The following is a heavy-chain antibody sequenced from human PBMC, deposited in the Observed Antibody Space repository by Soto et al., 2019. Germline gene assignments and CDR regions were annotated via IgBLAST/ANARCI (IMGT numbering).Heavy chain of an antibody. Sequence: EVQLLESGGGLVQPGGSLRLSCAASGFSFSSYPMTWVRQAPGKGLEWVSVISGSGTNTYYAESVKGRFTISRDSSQNTLYLQMNSLRAEDTAVYYCAKEKPTTTCFDSWGQGTLVTVSS. D-gene: IGHD1-1*01. CDR2: ISGSGTNT. CDR1: GFSFSSYP. J-gene: IGHJ4*02. V-gene: IGHV3-23*01. CDR3: AKEKPTTTCFDS.